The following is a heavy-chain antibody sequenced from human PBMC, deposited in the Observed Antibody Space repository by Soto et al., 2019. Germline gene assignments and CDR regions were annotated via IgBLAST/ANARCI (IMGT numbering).Heavy chain of an antibody. V-gene: IGHV1-46*01. CDR2: INPSGGST. CDR1: GYTFTSYY. Sequence: GASVKVSCKASGYTFTSYYMHWVRQAPGQGLEWMGIINPSGGSTSYAQKFQGRVTMTRDTSTSTVYMELSSLRSEDTAVYYCARPSFGYSSSSPPDYWGQGTLVTVSS. J-gene: IGHJ4*02. CDR3: ARPSFGYSSSSPPDY. D-gene: IGHD6-6*01.